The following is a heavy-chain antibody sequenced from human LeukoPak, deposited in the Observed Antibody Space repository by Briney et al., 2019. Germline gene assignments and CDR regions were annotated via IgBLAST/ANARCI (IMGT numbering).Heavy chain of an antibody. V-gene: IGHV3-74*01. CDR1: GLTFSSHW. J-gene: IGHJ4*02. D-gene: IGHD3-16*01. CDR3: TRRLDD. Sequence: GGSLRLSCAASGLTFSSHWMHWVRQAPGKGLVWVSRITNDGSSTTYADSVKGRFTISRDNAQNSLYLQMNGLRVEDTAVYYCTRRLDDWGQGTLVTVSP. CDR2: ITNDGSST.